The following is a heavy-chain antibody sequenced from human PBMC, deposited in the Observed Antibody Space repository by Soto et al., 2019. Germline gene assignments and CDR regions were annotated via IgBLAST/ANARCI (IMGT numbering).Heavy chain of an antibody. CDR2: IWYDGSNK. D-gene: IGHD5-12*01. CDR3: ARDVSGYDAFDY. CDR1: GFTFSSYG. Sequence: QVQLVESGGGVVQPGRSLRLSCAASGFTFSSYGMHWVRQAPGKGLEWVAVIWYDGSNKYYADSVKGRFTISRDNSKNTLYLQMNSLRAEDTAVYYCARDVSGYDAFDYWGQGTLVTVSS. J-gene: IGHJ4*02. V-gene: IGHV3-33*01.